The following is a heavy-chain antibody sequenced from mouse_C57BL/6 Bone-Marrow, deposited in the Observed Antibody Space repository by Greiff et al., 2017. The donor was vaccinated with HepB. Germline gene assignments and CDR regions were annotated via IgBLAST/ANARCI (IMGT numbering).Heavy chain of an antibody. D-gene: IGHD1-2*01. V-gene: IGHV5-12*01. CDR1: GFTFSDYY. CDR2: ISNGGGST. J-gene: IGHJ3*01. CDR3: ARQATLAY. Sequence: DVQLVESGGGLVQPGGSLKLSCAASGFTFSDYYMYWVRQTPEKRLEWVAYISNGGGSTYYPDTVKGRFTISRDNAKNTLYLQMSRLKSEDTAMYYCARQATLAYWGQGTLVTVSA.